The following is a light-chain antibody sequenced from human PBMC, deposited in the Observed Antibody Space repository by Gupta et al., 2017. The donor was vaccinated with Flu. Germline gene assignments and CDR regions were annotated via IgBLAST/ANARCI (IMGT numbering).Light chain of an antibody. CDR3: QQYGRSPGT. CDR2: GAS. J-gene: IGKJ1*01. Sequence: ERATLSCRASQSVSSSYLAWYQQKPGQAPRLLIYGASSRATGIPDRFSGSGSGTDFTLTISRLEPEDFAVYYCQQYGRSPGTFGQGTKVEIK. V-gene: IGKV3-20*01. CDR1: QSVSSSY.